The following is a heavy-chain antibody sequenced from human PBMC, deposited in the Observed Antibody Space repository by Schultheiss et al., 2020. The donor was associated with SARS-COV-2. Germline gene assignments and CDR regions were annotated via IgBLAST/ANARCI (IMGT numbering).Heavy chain of an antibody. CDR1: GFTFGDYA. CDR2: IRGKALGGTT. CDR3: TTAVVVAAKAFGY. J-gene: IGHJ4*02. Sequence: GGSLRLSCTSSGFTFGDYAMSWVRQAPGKGLEWVGFIRGKALGGTTEYAASVKGRFTISRDDSKNTLYLQMNSLKTEDTAVYYCTTAVVVAAKAFGYWGQGTLVTVSS. D-gene: IGHD2-15*01. V-gene: IGHV3-49*04.